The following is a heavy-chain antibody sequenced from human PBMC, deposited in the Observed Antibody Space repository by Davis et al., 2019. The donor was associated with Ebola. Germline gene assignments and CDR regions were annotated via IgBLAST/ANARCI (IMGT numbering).Heavy chain of an antibody. Sequence: PSETLSLTCTFSDGSISSHYRNWVRQPPGKGLEWIGIIYDSGRTNYNPSLKSRVTISADTSKNQFSLKLTSVTAADTAVYYCVRFGYGAYWGQGTLVTVSP. V-gene: IGHV4-59*11. CDR2: IYDSGRT. CDR1: DGSISSHY. CDR3: VRFGYGAY. J-gene: IGHJ4*02. D-gene: IGHD3-22*01.